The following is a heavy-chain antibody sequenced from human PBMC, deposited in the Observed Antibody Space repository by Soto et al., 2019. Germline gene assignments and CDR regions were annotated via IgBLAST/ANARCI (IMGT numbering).Heavy chain of an antibody. CDR2: ISGSGGST. J-gene: IGHJ5*02. V-gene: IGHV3-23*01. D-gene: IGHD3-22*01. Sequence: GSLRLSCAASGFTFSSYAMSWVRQAPGKGLEWVSAISGSGGSTYYADSVKGRFTISRDNSKNTLYLQMNSLRAEDTAVYYCAKEADYYDSSGSWFDAWGQGTLVTVSS. CDR3: AKEADYYDSSGSWFDA. CDR1: GFTFSSYA.